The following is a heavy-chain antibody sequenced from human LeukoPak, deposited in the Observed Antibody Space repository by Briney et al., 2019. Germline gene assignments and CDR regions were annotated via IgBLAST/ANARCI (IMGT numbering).Heavy chain of an antibody. CDR2: IKSKTDGGTT. D-gene: IGHD3-22*01. CDR1: GFTFSNAW. Sequence: GGSLRLSCAASGFTFSNAWMSWVRQAPGKGLEWVGRIKSKTDGGTTDYAAPVKGRFTISRDDSKNTLYLQMNSLKTEDTAVYYCTTGYYDSSGYYSSYFDYWGQGTLVTVSS. CDR3: TTGYYDSSGYYSSYFDY. V-gene: IGHV3-15*01. J-gene: IGHJ4*02.